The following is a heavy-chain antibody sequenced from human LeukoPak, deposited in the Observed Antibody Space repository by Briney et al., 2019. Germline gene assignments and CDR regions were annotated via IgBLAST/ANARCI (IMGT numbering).Heavy chain of an antibody. J-gene: IGHJ6*02. Sequence: PGGSLRLSCAASGFSFSSYAMSWVRQAPGKGLERVTTISGSGGRTSYAVSVKGRFTIFRDNSKNTLNLQMNSLRAEDTAVYYCAKDRNSGRTTVVSRLLYYYYGMDVWGQGTTVTVSS. D-gene: IGHD4-23*01. CDR3: AKDRNSGRTTVVSRLLYYYYGMDV. V-gene: IGHV3-23*01. CDR2: ISGSGGRT. CDR1: GFSFSSYA.